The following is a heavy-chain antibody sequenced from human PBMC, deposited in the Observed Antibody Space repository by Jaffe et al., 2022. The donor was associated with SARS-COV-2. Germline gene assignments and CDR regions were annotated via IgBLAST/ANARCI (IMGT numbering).Heavy chain of an antibody. CDR1: GFTFTNGW. CDR2: IKSKTDGGTT. CDR3: IGPLDGGRYLGY. J-gene: IGHJ4*02. V-gene: IGHV3-15*01. D-gene: IGHD3-16*02. Sequence: EVQLVESGGGLVEPGGSLRLSCAASGFTFTNGWMNWVRQAPGKGLEWVGHIKSKTDGGTTDYAVPVKGRFTISRDDSKNTLYLQMNSLKIEDTAVYYCIGPLDGGRYLGYWGQGTLVTVSP.